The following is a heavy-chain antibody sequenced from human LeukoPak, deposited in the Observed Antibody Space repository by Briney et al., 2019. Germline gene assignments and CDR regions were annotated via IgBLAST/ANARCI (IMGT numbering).Heavy chain of an antibody. CDR1: GFTFGDYA. J-gene: IGHJ4*02. Sequence: GGPRRLSCTASGFTFGDYAMSWVRKAPGKGLDGVGFIGSKAYGGTTEYAASVKGRFTISRDDSKSIAYLQMNSLKTEDTAVYYCTRDGDYYDSSGYFGPNDYWGQGTLVTVSS. D-gene: IGHD3-22*01. CDR3: TRDGDYYDSSGYFGPNDY. V-gene: IGHV3-49*04. CDR2: IGSKAYGGTT.